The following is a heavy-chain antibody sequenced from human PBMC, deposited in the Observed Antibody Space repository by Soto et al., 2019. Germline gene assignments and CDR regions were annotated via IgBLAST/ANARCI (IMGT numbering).Heavy chain of an antibody. CDR2: IYSGGTT. V-gene: IGHV3-66*01. J-gene: IGHJ4*02. CDR3: ARETSY. CDR1: GFTISSNY. Sequence: PGGSLRDPCAVFGFTISSNYMSWVRQAPGKGLEWVSVIYSGGTTYYADSVKGRFTISRDSSKNTLYLQMNSLRAEDTAVYHCARETSYWGPGTLVTVSS.